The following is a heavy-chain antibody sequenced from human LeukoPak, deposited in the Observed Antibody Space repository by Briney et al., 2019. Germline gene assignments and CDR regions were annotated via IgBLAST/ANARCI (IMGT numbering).Heavy chain of an antibody. J-gene: IGHJ3*02. D-gene: IGHD3-22*01. V-gene: IGHV4-4*07. Sequence: PSETLSLTCTVSGGSISSYYWSWIRQPAGKGLEWIGRIYTSGSTNYNPSLKSRVTMSVDTSKNQFSLKLSSVTAADTAVYYCARDFVHDSSGYYSVWTAFDIWGQGTMVTVSS. CDR3: ARDFVHDSSGYYSVWTAFDI. CDR2: IYTSGST. CDR1: GGSISSYY.